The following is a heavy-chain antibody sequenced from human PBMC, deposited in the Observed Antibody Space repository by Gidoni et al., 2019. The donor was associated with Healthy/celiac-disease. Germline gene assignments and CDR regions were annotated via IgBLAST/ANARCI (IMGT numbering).Heavy chain of an antibody. D-gene: IGHD3-22*01. CDR1: GGSISGYY. CDR3: ARVESFWPGVI. CDR2: IYNSGT. J-gene: IGHJ4*02. Sequence: QVQLQESGPGLVKPSETLSLTCTVSGGSISGYYWSWIRQSPGKGLEWIGYIYNSGTNYNPSLKSRVIISVDTSKNQFSLRLSFVTAADTAVYYCARVESFWPGVIWGQGTLVTVSS. V-gene: IGHV4-59*01.